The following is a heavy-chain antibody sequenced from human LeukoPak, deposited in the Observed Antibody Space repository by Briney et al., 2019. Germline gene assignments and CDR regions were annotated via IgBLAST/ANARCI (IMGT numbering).Heavy chain of an antibody. CDR2: INPKSGVT. Sequence: ASVKVSCTASGYTFTDFHIHWVRQAPGQGLEWMGQINPKSGVTKSLQKFQGRVTMTRDTSISTVYMELIKLRSDDTALYYCARGRGDYDTIGYYLWRQGTLVTVSS. J-gene: IGHJ5*02. V-gene: IGHV1-2*06. CDR1: GYTFTDFH. D-gene: IGHD3-22*01. CDR3: ARGRGDYDTIGYYL.